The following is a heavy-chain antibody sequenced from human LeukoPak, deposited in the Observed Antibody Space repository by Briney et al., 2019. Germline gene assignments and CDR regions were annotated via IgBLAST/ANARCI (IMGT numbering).Heavy chain of an antibody. CDR2: ISYDATNK. V-gene: IGHV3-30*04. CDR1: GFTFSNYA. CDR3: AKDLAYYDILTGYLFDY. D-gene: IGHD3-9*01. J-gene: IGHJ4*02. Sequence: GGSLRLSCAASGFTFSNYAMHWVRQAPDQGLEWVAVISYDATNKYYADSVKGRFTISRDNSKNTLYLQMNSLRAEDTAVYYCAKDLAYYDILTGYLFDYWGQGTLVTVSS.